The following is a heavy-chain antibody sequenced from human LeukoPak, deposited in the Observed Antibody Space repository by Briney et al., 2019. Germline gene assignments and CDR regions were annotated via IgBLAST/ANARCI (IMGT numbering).Heavy chain of an antibody. Sequence: PGGSLRLSCAASGFTFSDYYMTWIRQAPGKGLEWVSYISSSGSTIYYADSVKGRFTISRDNAKNSLYLQMNSLRAEDTAVYYCARYMVLSFNPNYFDYWGQGTLVTVSS. D-gene: IGHD3-10*01. V-gene: IGHV3-11*01. CDR3: ARYMVLSFNPNYFDY. CDR2: ISSSGSTI. J-gene: IGHJ4*02. CDR1: GFTFSDYY.